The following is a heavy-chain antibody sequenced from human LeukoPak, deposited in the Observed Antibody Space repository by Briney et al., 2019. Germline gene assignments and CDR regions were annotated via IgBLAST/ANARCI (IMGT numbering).Heavy chain of an antibody. CDR2: IYYSGRT. J-gene: IGHJ4*02. CDR3: ARLVGTASYYFDY. V-gene: IGHV4-39*01. CDR1: GVSISSSSYY. D-gene: IGHD6-19*01. Sequence: SETLSLTCTVSGVSISSSSYYWAWIRQPPGKGLEWIGSIYYSGRTYHNPPLKSRVTISVDTSKNQFSLKLSSVTAADTAVYYCARLVGTASYYFDYWGQGTQVTVSS.